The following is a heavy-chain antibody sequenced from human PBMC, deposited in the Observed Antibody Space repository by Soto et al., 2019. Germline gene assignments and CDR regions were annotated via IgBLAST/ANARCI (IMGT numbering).Heavy chain of an antibody. CDR1: GFTFSSYG. J-gene: IGHJ3*02. Sequence: LRLSCAASGFTFSSYGMHWVRQAPGKGLEWVAVISYDGSNKYYADSVKGRFTISRDNSKNTLYLQMNSLRAEDTAVYYCAKDPGGIDIWGQGTMVTVSS. V-gene: IGHV3-30*18. D-gene: IGHD3-10*01. CDR2: ISYDGSNK. CDR3: AKDPGGIDI.